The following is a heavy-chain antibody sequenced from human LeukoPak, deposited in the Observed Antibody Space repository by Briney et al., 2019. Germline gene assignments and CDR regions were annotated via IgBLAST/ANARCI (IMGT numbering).Heavy chain of an antibody. D-gene: IGHD3-22*01. CDR3: AKDHYYDTTGHYSRWRSGLNDAFDI. V-gene: IGHV3-23*01. CDR1: GFTFSSYA. CDR2: ISGNGGST. J-gene: IGHJ3*02. Sequence: GGSLRLSCAASGFTFSSYAMSWVRRAPGKGPEWVSSISGNGGSTYYADSVKGRFTISRDSSKNTVYLQMNSLSAEDTAVYYCAKDHYYDTTGHYSRWRSGLNDAFDIWGQGTLVTVSS.